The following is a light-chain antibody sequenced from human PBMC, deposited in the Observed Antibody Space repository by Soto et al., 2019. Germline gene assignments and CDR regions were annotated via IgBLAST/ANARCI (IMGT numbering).Light chain of an antibody. J-gene: IGKJ1*01. Sequence: EIVLTQSPATLSLSPGERASLSCRASQSVSWYLAWYQQKPGQAPRHLIYDASNRATGIPARFSGSGSGTDFTLTISSLEPEDFAVYYCQERSNWPRRTFGQGTKVEIK. V-gene: IGKV3-11*01. CDR3: QERSNWPRRT. CDR1: QSVSWY. CDR2: DAS.